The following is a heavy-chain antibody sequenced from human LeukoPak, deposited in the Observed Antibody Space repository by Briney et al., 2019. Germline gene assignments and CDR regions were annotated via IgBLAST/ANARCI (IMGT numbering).Heavy chain of an antibody. V-gene: IGHV3-9*01. Sequence: GGSLRLSCVASGFTFSNYGMHWVRQAPGKGLEWVSGISWNSDRIDYADSVKGRFTISRDNAKNSLYLQMNSLRAEDTALYYCAKDKGSSWFYFDYWGQGTLVTVSS. D-gene: IGHD6-13*01. CDR2: ISWNSDRI. J-gene: IGHJ4*02. CDR3: AKDKGSSWFYFDY. CDR1: GFTFSNYG.